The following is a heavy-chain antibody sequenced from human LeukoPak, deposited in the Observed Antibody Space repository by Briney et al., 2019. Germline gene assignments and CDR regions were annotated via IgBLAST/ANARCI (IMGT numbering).Heavy chain of an antibody. V-gene: IGHV1-24*01. CDR3: ATVGIYYDSSGSYYYYGMDV. CDR2: FDPEDGET. J-gene: IGHJ6*02. CDR1: GYTLTELS. Sequence: GASVKVSCKVSGYTLTELSMHWVRQAPGKGLEWMGGFDPEDGETIYAQKFQGRVTMTEDTSTDTAYMELSSLRSEDTAVYYCATVGIYYDSSGSYYYYGMDVWGQGTTVTVSS. D-gene: IGHD3-22*01.